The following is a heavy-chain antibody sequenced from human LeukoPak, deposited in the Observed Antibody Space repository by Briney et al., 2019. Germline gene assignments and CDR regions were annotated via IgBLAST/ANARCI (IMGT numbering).Heavy chain of an antibody. V-gene: IGHV3-53*01. D-gene: IGHD6-19*01. CDR2: IYSGGST. CDR3: ASVSSGWYEY. CDR1: GFTFSSYW. Sequence: GGSLRLSCAASGFTFSSYWMSWVRQAPGKGLEWVSVIYSGGSTYYADSVKGRFTISRDNSKNTLYLQMNSLRAEDTAVYYCASVSSGWYEYWGQGTLVTVSS. J-gene: IGHJ4*02.